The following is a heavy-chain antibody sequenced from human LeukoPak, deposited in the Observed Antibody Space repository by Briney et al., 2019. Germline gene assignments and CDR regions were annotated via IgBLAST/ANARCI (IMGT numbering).Heavy chain of an antibody. CDR2: ISGGGGST. D-gene: IGHD3-10*01. J-gene: IGHJ5*02. CDR3: ARVRGWGFDP. CDR1: GFTFTSYS. Sequence: GGSLRLSCAASGFTFTSYSMNWVRQAPGKGLEWVSTISGGGGSTYYADSVKGRFTISRDNSKNTLYLQMNSLRAEDTAVYYCARVRGWGFDPWGQGTLVTVSS. V-gene: IGHV3-23*01.